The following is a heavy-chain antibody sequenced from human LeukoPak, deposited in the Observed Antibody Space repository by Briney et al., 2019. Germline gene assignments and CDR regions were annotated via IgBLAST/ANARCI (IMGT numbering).Heavy chain of an antibody. V-gene: IGHV1-2*02. CDR3: ARTYYYDSSGYYYQAFDI. Sequence: ASVKVSCKASGYTFTGYYMHWVRQAPGQGLEWMGWISPDSGGTNYAQKFQGRVTMTRDTSISTAYMELSRLRSDDTAVYYCARTYYYDSSGYYYQAFDIWGQGTMVTVSS. J-gene: IGHJ3*02. D-gene: IGHD3-22*01. CDR2: ISPDSGGT. CDR1: GYTFTGYY.